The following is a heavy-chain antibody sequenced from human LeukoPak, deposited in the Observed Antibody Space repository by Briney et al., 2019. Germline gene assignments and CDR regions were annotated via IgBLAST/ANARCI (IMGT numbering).Heavy chain of an antibody. D-gene: IGHD6-13*01. CDR1: SESSGGDD. J-gene: IGHJ6*03. CDR2: VSPGGST. CDR3: ARVYSRSWESYYYYYMDV. Sequence: SETLSLTCAMHSESSGGDDWTWIRQPPGKGLEWIGEVSPGGSTRYNPSLRSRVTISVDTSKSQFSLKLSSVTAADTAVYYCARVYSRSWESYYYYYMDVWGEGTTVTVSS. V-gene: IGHV4-34*01.